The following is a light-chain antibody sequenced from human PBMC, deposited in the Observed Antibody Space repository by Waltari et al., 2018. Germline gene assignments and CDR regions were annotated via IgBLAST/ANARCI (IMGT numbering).Light chain of an antibody. V-gene: IGKV4-1*01. J-gene: IGKJ3*01. CDR3: HQYYSAPFT. CDR2: WAS. CDR1: RSVLYTSNNKNY. Sequence: DIVMTQSPDSLAVSLGERATINCKSSRSVLYTSNNKNYLAWYQQKPGQPPKLLIYWASTRESGVPDRSSGSGSGTDFTLTISSLQAEDVAVYYCHQYYSAPFTFGPGTTVDIK.